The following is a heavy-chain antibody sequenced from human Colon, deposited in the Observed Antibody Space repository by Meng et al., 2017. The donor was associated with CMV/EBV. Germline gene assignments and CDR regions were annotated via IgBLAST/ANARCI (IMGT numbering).Heavy chain of an antibody. J-gene: IGHJ4*02. CDR2: IRNKANNCAT. D-gene: IGHD3-22*01. CDR3: TRGRYDGSGNYFAY. CDR1: GFTFSGSA. Sequence: SGFTFSGSAVHWVRQASGQGLEWVGRIRNKANNCATVYAASVNGRFTISRDDSKNTAFLQMNSLKSEDTAVYYCTRGRYDGSGNYFAYWGQGILVTVSS. V-gene: IGHV3-73*01.